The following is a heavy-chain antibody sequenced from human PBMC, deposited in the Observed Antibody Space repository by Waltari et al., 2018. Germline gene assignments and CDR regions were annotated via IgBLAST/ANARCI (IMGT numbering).Heavy chain of an antibody. Sequence: EVQLVETGGGLIQPGGSLRLSCAASGFTVSSNYMSWVRQAPGKGLGWVSVIYSGGSTYYADSVKGRFTITRDNSKNTLYLQMNSLRAEDTAVYYCASPRVGDNYYFDYWGQGTLVTVSS. CDR1: GFTVSSNY. D-gene: IGHD3-16*01. CDR3: ASPRVGDNYYFDY. J-gene: IGHJ4*02. CDR2: IYSGGST. V-gene: IGHV3-53*02.